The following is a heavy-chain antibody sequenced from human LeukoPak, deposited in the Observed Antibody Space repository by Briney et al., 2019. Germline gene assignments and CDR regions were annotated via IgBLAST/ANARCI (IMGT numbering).Heavy chain of an antibody. CDR2: IKHDGSEQ. CDR3: TRGLGEHGGVSDR. V-gene: IGHV3-7*01. J-gene: IGHJ5*02. CDR1: GFTLNEHA. D-gene: IGHD3-16*01. Sequence: GGSLRLSCAVSGFTLNEHAVSWVRQAPGKGLEWVANIKHDGSEQIYVDSVKGRFTISRDNAKDSVYLQMNSLRAEDTAVYYCTRGLGEHGGVSDRWGQGTLVIVS.